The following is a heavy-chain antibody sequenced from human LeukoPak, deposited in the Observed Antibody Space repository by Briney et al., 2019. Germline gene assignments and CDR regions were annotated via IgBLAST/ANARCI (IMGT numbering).Heavy chain of an antibody. D-gene: IGHD3-22*01. CDR3: ARSGYDSSGFDY. J-gene: IGHJ4*02. CDR2: IIPIFGTA. CDR1: GGTFSSYA. Sequence: SVKVSCKASGGTFSSYAISWVRQAPRQGLEWMGGIIPIFGTANYAQKFQGRVTITTDESTSTAYMELSSLRSEDTAVYYCARSGYDSSGFDYWGQGTLVTVSS. V-gene: IGHV1-69*05.